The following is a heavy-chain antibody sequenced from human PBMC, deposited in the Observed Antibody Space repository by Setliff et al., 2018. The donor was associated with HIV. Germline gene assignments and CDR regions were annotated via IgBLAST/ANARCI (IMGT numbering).Heavy chain of an antibody. CDR1: GFTFSTYA. CDR3: AKAALAPSRDLGVFDI. J-gene: IGHJ3*02. D-gene: IGHD2-2*01. CDR2: ISNSGGDT. V-gene: IGHV3-23*01. Sequence: GESLSLTCAASGFTFSTYAMSWGRQDPGKGLEWVSAISNSGGDTYYADSVKSRFTISRDNSKNMLYLKMNSLRAEDTVVYYCAKAALAPSRDLGVFDIWGQGTMVTVSS.